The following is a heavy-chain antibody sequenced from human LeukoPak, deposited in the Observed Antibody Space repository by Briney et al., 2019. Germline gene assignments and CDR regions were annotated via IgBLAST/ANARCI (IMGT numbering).Heavy chain of an antibody. CDR2: IYYSGST. D-gene: IGHD4/OR15-4a*01. Sequence: SETLSLTCTVSGGSISSYYWSWIRQPPGKGLEWIGYIYYSGSTNYNPSLKSRVTISVDTSKNQFSLKLSSVTAADTAVYYCARDPDGAYFDHWGQGTLVTVSS. V-gene: IGHV4-59*01. CDR3: ARDPDGAYFDH. J-gene: IGHJ4*02. CDR1: GGSISSYY.